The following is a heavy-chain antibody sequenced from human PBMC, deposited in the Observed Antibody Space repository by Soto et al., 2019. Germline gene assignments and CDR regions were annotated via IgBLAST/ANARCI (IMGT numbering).Heavy chain of an antibody. V-gene: IGHV3-30*18. D-gene: IGHD3-3*01. CDR3: AKDQDDFWSGYPHYGMDV. Sequence: QVQLVESGGGVVQPGRSLRLSCAASGFTFSSYGMHWVRQAPGKGLEWVAVISYDGSNKYYADSVKGRFTISRDNSKNSLYLQMNSLRAEDTAVYYCAKDQDDFWSGYPHYGMDVWGQGTTVTVSS. J-gene: IGHJ6*02. CDR1: GFTFSSYG. CDR2: ISYDGSNK.